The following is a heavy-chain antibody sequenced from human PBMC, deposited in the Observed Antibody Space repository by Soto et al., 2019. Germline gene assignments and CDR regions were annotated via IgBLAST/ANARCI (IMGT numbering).Heavy chain of an antibody. CDR3: ARDRTAAGYYYYGMDV. J-gene: IGHJ6*02. CDR2: IIPIFGTA. V-gene: IGHV1-69*13. D-gene: IGHD6-13*01. CDR1: VGTFSSYA. Sequence: SVKVSFKASVGTFSSYAISWVRQAPVQGLEWMGGIIPIFGTANYAQKFQGRVTITADESTSTAYMELSSLRSEDTAVYYCARDRTAAGYYYYGMDVWGQGTTVTVSS.